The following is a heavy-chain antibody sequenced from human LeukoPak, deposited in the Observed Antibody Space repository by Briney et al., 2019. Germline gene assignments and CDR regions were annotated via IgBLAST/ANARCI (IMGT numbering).Heavy chain of an antibody. CDR1: GYTFTSYY. Sequence: APVKVSCKASGYTFTSYYMHWVRQAPGQGLEWMGIINPSGGSTSYAQKFQGRVTMTRDTSTSTAYMELSSLRSEDTAVYYCARGGSYYYDSSGYSFDYWGQGTLVTVSS. CDR3: ARGGSYYYDSSGYSFDY. J-gene: IGHJ4*02. V-gene: IGHV1-46*01. D-gene: IGHD3-22*01. CDR2: INPSGGST.